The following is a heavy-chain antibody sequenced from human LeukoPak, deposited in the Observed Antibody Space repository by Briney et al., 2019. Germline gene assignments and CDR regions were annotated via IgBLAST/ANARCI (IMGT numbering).Heavy chain of an antibody. Sequence: PGGSLRLSCAASGFTFSSYGMHWVRQAPGKGLEWVSGISGSGGSTYYADSVKGRFTISRDNSKNTLYLQMNSLRAEDTAVYYCAKDRGYGDATDYWGQGTLVTVSS. CDR1: GFTFSSYG. V-gene: IGHV3-23*01. CDR2: ISGSGGST. J-gene: IGHJ4*02. CDR3: AKDRGYGDATDY. D-gene: IGHD4-17*01.